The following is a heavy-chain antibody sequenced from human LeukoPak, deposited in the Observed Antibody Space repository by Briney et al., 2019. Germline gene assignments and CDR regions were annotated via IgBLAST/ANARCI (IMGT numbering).Heavy chain of an antibody. Sequence: GASVKVSCKVSGYTLTELSMHWVRQAPGKGLEWMGGFDPEDGETIYAQKFQGRVTMTEDTSTDTAYMELSSLRSEDTAVYYCATLCTNGVCYWFGPWGQGTLVTVSS. V-gene: IGHV1-24*01. CDR3: ATLCTNGVCYWFGP. CDR1: GYTLTELS. J-gene: IGHJ5*02. CDR2: FDPEDGET. D-gene: IGHD2-8*01.